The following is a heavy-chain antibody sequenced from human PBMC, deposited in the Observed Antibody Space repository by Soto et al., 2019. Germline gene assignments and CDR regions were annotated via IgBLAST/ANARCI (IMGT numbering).Heavy chain of an antibody. CDR2: IRSKANSYAT. D-gene: IGHD6-13*01. CDR3: TRHTWDVAAAGTCDH. V-gene: IGHV3-73*01. J-gene: IGHJ5*02. CDR1: GFTFSGSA. Sequence: EVQLVESGGGLVQPGGSLKLSCAASGFTFSGSAMHWVRQASGKGLEWVGRIRSKANSYATAYAASVKGRFTISRDDSKNTAYLQMNSLKTEDPAVYYCTRHTWDVAAAGTCDHWGQGTLVTVSS.